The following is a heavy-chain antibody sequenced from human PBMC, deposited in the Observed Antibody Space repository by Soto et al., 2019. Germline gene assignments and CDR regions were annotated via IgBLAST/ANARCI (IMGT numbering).Heavy chain of an antibody. CDR1: GGTFSSYA. CDR2: IIPIFGTA. D-gene: IGHD2-21*02. Sequence: QVQLVQSGAEVKKPGSSVKVSCKASGGTFSSYAISWVRQAPGQGLEWMGGIIPIFGTANYAQKFQGRVTITADEPTSTADMELSRLRSEDTAVYYSARATYCCGDCYTSFDYWGQGTLVTVSS. V-gene: IGHV1-69*01. CDR3: ARATYCCGDCYTSFDY. J-gene: IGHJ4*02.